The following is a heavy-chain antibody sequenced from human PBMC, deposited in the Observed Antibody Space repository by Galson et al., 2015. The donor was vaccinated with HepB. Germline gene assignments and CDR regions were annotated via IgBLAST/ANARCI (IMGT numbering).Heavy chain of an antibody. CDR2: IWYDGSIE. V-gene: IGHV3-33*01. CDR1: GFTFSTYG. J-gene: IGHJ4*02. Sequence: SLRLSCAASGFTFSTYGMYWVRQAPGKGLEWVAVIWYDGSIEYYRDSVRGRFTVSRDNSRNTLHLQMSSLRAEDTAVYYCARDLGFGLDYWGQGTLVTVSS. D-gene: IGHD3-16*01. CDR3: ARDLGFGLDY.